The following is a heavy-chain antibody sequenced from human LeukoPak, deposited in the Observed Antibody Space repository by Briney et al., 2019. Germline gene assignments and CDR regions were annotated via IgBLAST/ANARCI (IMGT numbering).Heavy chain of an antibody. J-gene: IGHJ6*03. CDR3: ARADYYDSSGYAPEFYYYYYMDV. D-gene: IGHD3-22*01. CDR1: GGSISSSSYN. V-gene: IGHV4-39*01. CDR2: IYYSGST. Sequence: PSETLSLTCTVSGGSISSSSYNWGWIRQPPGKGLEWIGSIYYSGSTYYNPSLKSRVTISVDTSKNQFSLKLSSVTAADTAVYYCARADYYDSSGYAPEFYYYYYMDVWGKGTTVTVSS.